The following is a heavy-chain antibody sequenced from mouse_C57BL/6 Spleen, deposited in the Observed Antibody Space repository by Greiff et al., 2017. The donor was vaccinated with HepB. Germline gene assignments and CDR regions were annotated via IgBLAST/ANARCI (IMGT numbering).Heavy chain of an antibody. V-gene: IGHV5-4*03. D-gene: IGHD1-1*01. Sequence: EVKLMESGGGLVKPGGSLKLSCAASGFTFSSYAMSWVRQTPEKRLEWVATISDGGSYTYYPDNVKGRCTISRDNAKNNLYLQMSHLKSEDTAMYYCAKSYEGFAYWGQGTLVTVSA. J-gene: IGHJ3*01. CDR2: ISDGGSYT. CDR1: GFTFSSYA. CDR3: AKSYEGFAY.